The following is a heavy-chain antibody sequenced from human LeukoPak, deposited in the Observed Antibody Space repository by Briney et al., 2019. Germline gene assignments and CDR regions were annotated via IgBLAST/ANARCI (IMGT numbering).Heavy chain of an antibody. CDR3: ARGAGRRYCGGDCYYFDY. V-gene: IGHV1-69*05. D-gene: IGHD2-21*02. CDR2: IIPIFGTA. Sequence: GASVKVSCKASGGTFSSYAISWVRQAPGQGLEWMGRIIPIFGTANYAQKFQGRVTITTDESTSTAYMELSSLRSEDTAVYYCARGAGRRYCGGDCYYFDYWGQGTLVTVSS. J-gene: IGHJ4*02. CDR1: GGTFSSYA.